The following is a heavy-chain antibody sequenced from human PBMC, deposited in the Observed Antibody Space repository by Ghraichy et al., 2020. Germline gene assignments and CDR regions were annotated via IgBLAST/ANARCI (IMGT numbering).Heavy chain of an antibody. Sequence: SETLSLTCTVSGGSITTNNYYWGWIRQPPGKGLEWIGSIYYSGSTYYNPSLKSRVTTSVDTSKKQLSLKVISVTAADTAVYYCARHSRIISWYMMSWFDPWGQGTLVTVSS. CDR1: GGSITTNNYY. J-gene: IGHJ5*02. D-gene: IGHD6-13*01. V-gene: IGHV4-39*01. CDR2: IYYSGST. CDR3: ARHSRIISWYMMSWFDP.